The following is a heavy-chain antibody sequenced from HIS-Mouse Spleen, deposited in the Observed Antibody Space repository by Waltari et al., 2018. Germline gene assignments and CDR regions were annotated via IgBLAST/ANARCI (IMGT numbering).Heavy chain of an antibody. Sequence: QLQLQESGPGLVKPSETLSLTCTVSGGSISSSSYLWGWTPPPPGEGVEWIGSIYYSGSAYYNPSLKSRVTISVDTSKNQFSLKLSSVTAADTAVYYCARVEGVLSYYDSSGYYYFDYWGQGTLVTVSS. D-gene: IGHD3-22*01. CDR3: ARVEGVLSYYDSSGYYYFDY. CDR2: IYYSGSA. J-gene: IGHJ4*02. V-gene: IGHV4-39*07. CDR1: GGSISSSSYL.